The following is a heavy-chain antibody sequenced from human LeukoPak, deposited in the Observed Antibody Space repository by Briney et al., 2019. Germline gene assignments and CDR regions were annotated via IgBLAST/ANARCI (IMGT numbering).Heavy chain of an antibody. CDR2: IVVGSGNK. V-gene: IGHV1-58*02. CDR1: GFTFTISA. CDR3: AADRLDYGSGSLCY. D-gene: IGHD3-10*01. Sequence: SVKVSCKSAGFTFTISAMQWVRQARAQRLGWIGWIVVGSGNKNYAQKFQERVTITRDMSTSTAYMELSSLSSEDTAVYYCAADRLDYGSGSLCYWGQGTLVTVSS. J-gene: IGHJ4*02.